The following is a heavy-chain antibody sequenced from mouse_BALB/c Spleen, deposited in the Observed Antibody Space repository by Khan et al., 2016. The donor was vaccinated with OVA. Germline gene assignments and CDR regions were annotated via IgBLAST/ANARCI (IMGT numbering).Heavy chain of an antibody. V-gene: IGHV5-6*01. CDR2: INSDGDYT. CDR3: ASYLTGSCAY. D-gene: IGHD4-1*01. Sequence: EVELVESGGDLVKPGGSLRLSCAASGFTFSTYGMSWVRQPPDKRLEWVATINSDGDYTYYPDTVKGRFTISRNNAENTLYLQMSSLKSEDTAIYYCASYLTGSCAYWGQGTLVTVSA. CDR1: GFTFSTYG. J-gene: IGHJ3*01.